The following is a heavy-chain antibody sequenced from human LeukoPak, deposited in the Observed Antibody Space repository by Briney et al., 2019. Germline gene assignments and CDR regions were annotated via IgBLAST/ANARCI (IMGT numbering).Heavy chain of an antibody. V-gene: IGHV4-38-2*02. J-gene: IGHJ4*02. CDR3: ARDYSGLDY. CDR1: GYSISGGYY. CDR2: IYHSGST. D-gene: IGHD2-21*01. Sequence: SETLSLTCTVSGYSISGGYYWGWSRQPPGKGLEWIGSIYHSGSTYYNPSLKSRATISVDTSKNQFSLKLSSVTAADTAVYYCARDYSGLDYWGQGNLVTVSS.